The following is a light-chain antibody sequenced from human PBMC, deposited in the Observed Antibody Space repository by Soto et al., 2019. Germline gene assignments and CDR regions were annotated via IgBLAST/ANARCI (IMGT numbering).Light chain of an antibody. Sequence: DFVLTQSPDSLTVSLGERATINCKSTHSVFDSSNNKNYFSWYQQKPGQPPKLLIYWASTRQSGVPDRFSGSGSETDFNITINNLQDEDVEVYYCQQYFSPSYSFGQGTKLEIK. CDR3: QQYFSPSYS. V-gene: IGKV4-1*01. CDR1: HSVFDSSNNKNY. CDR2: WAS. J-gene: IGKJ2*01.